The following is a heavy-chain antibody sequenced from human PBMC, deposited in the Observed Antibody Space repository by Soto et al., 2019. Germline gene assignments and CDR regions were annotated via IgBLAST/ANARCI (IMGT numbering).Heavy chain of an antibody. CDR2: VYHSGAT. Sequence: SETLSLTCTVSGASISSSYWYWTRQAPDRGLRWVAYVYHSGATNYHPPLQSRVTISLDASKAHLYLNLTSRTTADRAVYFCARRAHRYSHVASGVGGFDYWGHGSLIRVSS. V-gene: IGHV4-59*08. D-gene: IGHD5-12*01. CDR1: GASISSSY. J-gene: IGHJ4*01. CDR3: ARRAHRYSHVASGVGGFDY.